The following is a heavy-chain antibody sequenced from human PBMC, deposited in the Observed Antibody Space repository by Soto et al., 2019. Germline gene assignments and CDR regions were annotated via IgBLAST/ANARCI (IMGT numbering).Heavy chain of an antibody. CDR3: ARDLGSGSPHHVPPQLPGVWFDP. D-gene: IGHD2-2*01. CDR1: GYTFTSYY. J-gene: IGHJ5*02. CDR2: INPSGGYT. Sequence: ASVKVSCKASGYTFTSYYMNWVRQAPGQGLEWLGIINPSGGYTTYARRFLGRVTISVDTSKNQFSLKLSSVTAADTAVYYCARDLGSGSPHHVPPQLPGVWFDPWGQGTLVTVSS. V-gene: IGHV1-46*01.